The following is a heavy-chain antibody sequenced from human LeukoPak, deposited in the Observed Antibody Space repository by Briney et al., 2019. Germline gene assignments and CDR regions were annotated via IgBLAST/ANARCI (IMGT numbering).Heavy chain of an antibody. CDR3: ARGAVVTMVRGVILDYYYYMDV. D-gene: IGHD3-10*01. J-gene: IGHJ6*03. CDR2: IYHSGST. Sequence: SQTLSLTCTVSGGSISSGGYYWSWIRQPPGKGLEWIGYIYHSGSTYYNPSLKSRVTISVDRSKNQFSLKLSSVTAADTAVYYCARGAVVTMVRGVILDYYYYMDVWGKGTTVTVSS. CDR1: GGSISSGGYY. V-gene: IGHV4-30-2*01.